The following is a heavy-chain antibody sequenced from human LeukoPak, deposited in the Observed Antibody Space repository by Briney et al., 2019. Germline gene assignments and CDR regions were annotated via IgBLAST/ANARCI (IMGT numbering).Heavy chain of an antibody. V-gene: IGHV4-59*08. Sequence: PSETLSLTCTVSGGSISSYYWSWLRQPPGKGLEWIGYIYYSGGTYYNPSLKSRVTISVDTSKNQFSLKLSSVSAADTAVYYCARGSRLVIQNWGQGTLVTVSS. D-gene: IGHD3-9*01. CDR1: GGSISSYY. CDR2: IYYSGGT. J-gene: IGHJ4*02. CDR3: ARGSRLVIQN.